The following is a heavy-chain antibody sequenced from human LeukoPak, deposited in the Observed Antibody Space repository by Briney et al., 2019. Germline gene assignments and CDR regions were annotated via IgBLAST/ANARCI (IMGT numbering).Heavy chain of an antibody. CDR1: GYPFTSYD. J-gene: IGHJ4*02. Sequence: ASVKVSCKASGYPFTSYDMHWVRQAPGQGLEWMGIIKPSGGSTSYAQKFQERFTMPRDRSTSTVYRELSSLRSEDTAVYYCARDQAPDYGDYGGGGSPIDYWGQGTLVTVSS. V-gene: IGHV1-46*01. D-gene: IGHD4-17*01. CDR2: IKPSGGST. CDR3: ARDQAPDYGDYGGGGSPIDY.